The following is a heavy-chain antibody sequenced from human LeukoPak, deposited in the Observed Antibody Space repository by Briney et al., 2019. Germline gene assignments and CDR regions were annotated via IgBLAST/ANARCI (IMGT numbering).Heavy chain of an antibody. J-gene: IGHJ6*03. CDR3: AREDRRSQGYMDV. D-gene: IGHD2-15*01. V-gene: IGHV3-9*03. Sequence: GGSLRLSCAASGFTFDDYGMHWVRQAPGKGLEWVSGISRDSRGIGYADSVKGQFTISRDNAKNSLYLQLNSLRAEDMALYYCAREDRRSQGYMDVWGKGTTVTVSS. CDR2: ISRDSRGI. CDR1: GFTFDDYG.